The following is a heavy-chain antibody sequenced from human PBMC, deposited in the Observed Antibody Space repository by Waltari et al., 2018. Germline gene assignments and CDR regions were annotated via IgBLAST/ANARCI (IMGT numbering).Heavy chain of an antibody. CDR2: LNHSGST. Sequence: QVQLQLWGAGLLKPSETLSLTCAVYGGSFSGYYWSWIRQPPGKGPEWIGELNHSGSTNNNPSLKSRVPIAVDTSTTQSSLKLGSVAAADTAVYYCARVAVSRAARWSGWKPPRYYYYYGMDVWGQGTTVTVSS. V-gene: IGHV4-34*01. J-gene: IGHJ6*02. D-gene: IGHD6-6*01. CDR3: ARVAVSRAARWSGWKPPRYYYYYGMDV. CDR1: GGSFSGYY.